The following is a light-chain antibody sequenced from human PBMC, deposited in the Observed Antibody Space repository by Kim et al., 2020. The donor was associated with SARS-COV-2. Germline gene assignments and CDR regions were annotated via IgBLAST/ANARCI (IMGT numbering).Light chain of an antibody. V-gene: IGKV1-39*01. CDR3: QQSYSTWT. CDR1: QSISSY. J-gene: IGKJ1*01. CDR2: AAS. Sequence: DIQMTQSPSSLSASVGDRVTITCRASQSISSYLNWYQQKPGKAPKLLIYAASSLQSGVPSRFSGSGSGTDFTLTISRLQPEDFATYYCQQSYSTWTFGQGTKVDIK.